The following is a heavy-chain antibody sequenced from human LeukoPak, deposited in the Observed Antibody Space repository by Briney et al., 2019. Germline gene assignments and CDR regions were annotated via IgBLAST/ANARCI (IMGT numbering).Heavy chain of an antibody. V-gene: IGHV3-53*01. CDR3: AKGRSGWYRGGFDY. J-gene: IGHJ4*02. CDR2: IYSGGST. Sequence: GGSLRLSCAASGFTVSSNYMSWVRQAPGKGLEWVSVIYSGGSTYYADSVKGRFTISRDNSKNTLYLQMNSLRAEDTAVYYCAKGRSGWYRGGFDYWGQGTLVTVSS. CDR1: GFTVSSNY. D-gene: IGHD6-19*01.